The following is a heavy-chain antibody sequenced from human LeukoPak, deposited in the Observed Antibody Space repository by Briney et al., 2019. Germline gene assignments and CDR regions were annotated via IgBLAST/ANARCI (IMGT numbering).Heavy chain of an antibody. Sequence: ASVKVSCKVSGYTLTELSMHWVRQAPGKGLEWMGGFDPEDGETIYAQKFQGRVTMTEDTSTDTAYMELSSLRSEDTAVYYCATRWDAQIQNDYGDYMPPNDAFDIWGQGTMVTVSS. D-gene: IGHD4-17*01. CDR1: GYTLTELS. J-gene: IGHJ3*02. V-gene: IGHV1-24*01. CDR3: ATRWDAQIQNDYGDYMPPNDAFDI. CDR2: FDPEDGET.